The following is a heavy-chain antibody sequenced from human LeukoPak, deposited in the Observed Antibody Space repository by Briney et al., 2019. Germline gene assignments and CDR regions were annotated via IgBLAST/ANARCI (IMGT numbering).Heavy chain of an antibody. CDR2: INSDGSST. CDR1: GFTFSSYW. D-gene: IGHD6-13*01. Sequence: PGGSLRLSCAASGFTFSSYWMHWVRQAPGKGLVWVSRINSDGSSTSYADSVKGRFTISRDNAKNTLYLQMNSLRAEDTAVYYCARDFRSSRGHYYLDVWGKGTTVTVSS. J-gene: IGHJ6*03. CDR3: ARDFRSSRGHYYLDV. V-gene: IGHV3-74*01.